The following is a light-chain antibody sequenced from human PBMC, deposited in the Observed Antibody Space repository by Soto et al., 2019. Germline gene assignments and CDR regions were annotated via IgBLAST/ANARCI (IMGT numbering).Light chain of an antibody. CDR1: SSDVGGYNF. Sequence: QSVLTQPASVSGSPGQSITISCTGSSSDVGGYNFVSWYQQHPGKAPKLMIYEVSKRPSGVSNRFSGSKSGNTASLTISGLQAEDEADYYCCPYAGSSTFVVFGTGTKVTVL. CDR3: CPYAGSSTFVV. V-gene: IGLV2-23*02. CDR2: EVS. J-gene: IGLJ1*01.